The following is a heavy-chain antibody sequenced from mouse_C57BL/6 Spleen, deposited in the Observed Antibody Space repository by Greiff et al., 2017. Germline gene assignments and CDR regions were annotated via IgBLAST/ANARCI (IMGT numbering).Heavy chain of an antibody. Sequence: EVHLVESGGDLVKPGGSLKLSCAASGFTFSSYGMSWVRQTPDKRLEWVATISSGGSYTYYPDSVKGRFTISRDNAKNTLYLQMSSLKSEDTAMYYCARHGYYGSIYAMDYWGQGTSVTVSS. CDR1: GFTFSSYG. V-gene: IGHV5-6*01. CDR3: ARHGYYGSIYAMDY. CDR2: ISSGGSYT. D-gene: IGHD1-1*01. J-gene: IGHJ4*01.